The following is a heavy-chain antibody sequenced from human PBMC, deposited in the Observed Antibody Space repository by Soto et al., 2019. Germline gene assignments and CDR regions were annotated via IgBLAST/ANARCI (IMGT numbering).Heavy chain of an antibody. J-gene: IGHJ4*02. CDR1: GFPFSDYY. CDR2: TRNKANSYST. D-gene: IGHD1-26*01. V-gene: IGHV3-72*01. Sequence: EVQLVESGGGLVQPGGSLRLSCAASGFPFSDYYMDWVRQIPGKGLEWIGRTRNKANSYSTEYVASVRARFTISRDDSKVSMYLQMSSLETDDTAVYYCARDTGGSYDYWGQGSLVIVSS. CDR3: ARDTGGSYDY.